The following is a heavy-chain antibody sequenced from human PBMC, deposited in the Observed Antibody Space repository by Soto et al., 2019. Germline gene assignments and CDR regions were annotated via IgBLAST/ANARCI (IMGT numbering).Heavy chain of an antibody. D-gene: IGHD3-10*01. V-gene: IGHV3-7*04. J-gene: IGHJ4*02. CDR1: GFTFSRYW. CDR2: IKQDGSEK. Sequence: EVQLVESGGGLVQPGGSLRLSCAASGFTFSRYWMSWVRQAPGKGLEWVANIKQDGSEKYYVDSVKGRFTISRDNAKNSQYLQMNSLRAEDTAVYYCARGGELLWFGEASTFDYWGQGTLVTVSS. CDR3: ARGGELLWFGEASTFDY.